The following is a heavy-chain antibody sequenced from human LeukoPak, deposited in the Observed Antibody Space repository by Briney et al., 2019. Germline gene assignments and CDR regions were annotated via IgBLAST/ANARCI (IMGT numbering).Heavy chain of an antibody. CDR3: ARGGYSSSWYVGEFDY. V-gene: IGHV4-59*01. D-gene: IGHD6-13*01. CDR2: IYYSGST. CDR1: GGSISSYY. J-gene: IGHJ4*02. Sequence: SETLSLTCTVSGGSISSYYWSWIRQPPGKGLEWIGYIYYSGSTNYNPSLKSRVTISVDTSKNQFSQKLSSVTAADTAVYYCARGGYSSSWYVGEFDYWGQGTLVTVSS.